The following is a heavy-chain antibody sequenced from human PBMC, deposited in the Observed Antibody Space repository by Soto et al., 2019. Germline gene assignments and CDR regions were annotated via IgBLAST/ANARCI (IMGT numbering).Heavy chain of an antibody. CDR3: ARVVTMVRGVPTQGFDP. Sequence: PGESLKISCKGSGFSFTANWIGWVRRLPGKGLEWMGMIYPGDSDTRYSPSLQGQVTISADKSISTTYLQWSSLKASDSAMYYCARVVTMVRGVPTQGFDPWGQGTLVTVSS. D-gene: IGHD3-10*01. CDR1: GFSFTANW. V-gene: IGHV5-51*01. J-gene: IGHJ5*02. CDR2: IYPGDSDT.